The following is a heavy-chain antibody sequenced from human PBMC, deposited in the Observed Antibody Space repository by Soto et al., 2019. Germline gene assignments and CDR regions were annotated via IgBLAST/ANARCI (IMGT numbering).Heavy chain of an antibody. CDR2: IIPIFGTA. V-gene: IGHV1-69*13. CDR1: GGTFSSYA. D-gene: IGHD5-12*01. Sequence: GPSVKVSCKASGGTFSSYAISWLRQAPGQGLEWMGGIIPIFGTANYAQKFQGRVTITADESTSTAYMELSSLRSEDTAVYYCAREHSGYDPYGMDVWGQGTTVTVSS. J-gene: IGHJ6*02. CDR3: AREHSGYDPYGMDV.